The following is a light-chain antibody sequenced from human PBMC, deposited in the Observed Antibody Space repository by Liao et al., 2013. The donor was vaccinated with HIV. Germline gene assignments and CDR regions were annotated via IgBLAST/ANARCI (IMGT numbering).Light chain of an antibody. V-gene: IGLV3-1*01. CDR3: QTWDISSFV. Sequence: SYELTQPPSVSVSPGQTATITCSGDDLGDKYACWYQQKPGQSPVLVIYQNGKRPSGIPERFSGSKSGNTATLTISGTQAMDEADYYCQTWDISSFVFGTGTKVTVL. CDR1: DLGDKY. CDR2: QNG. J-gene: IGLJ1*01.